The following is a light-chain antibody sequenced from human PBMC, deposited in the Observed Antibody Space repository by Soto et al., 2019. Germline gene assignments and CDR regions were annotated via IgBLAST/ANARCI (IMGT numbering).Light chain of an antibody. Sequence: EIVLTQSPGTLSLSPGERATLSCRASQSVSSSYLAWYQQKPGQAPRLLIYGASSRATGIPDRFSGGGSGTDFTLTFSRLEPEDFAVYYCQHFSSYPLTFGGGTKVDIK. CDR1: QSVSSSY. V-gene: IGKV3-20*01. J-gene: IGKJ4*01. CDR3: QHFSSYPLT. CDR2: GAS.